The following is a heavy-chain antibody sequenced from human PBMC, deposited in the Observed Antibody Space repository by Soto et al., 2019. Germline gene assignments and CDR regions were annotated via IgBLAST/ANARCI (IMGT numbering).Heavy chain of an antibody. CDR2: IYTSGST. CDR1: GGSISSYY. CDR3: AREHSSSWYGGFDY. J-gene: IGHJ4*02. Sequence: SSETLSLTCTVSGGSISSYYWSWIRQPAGKGLEWIGRIYTSGSTNYNPSLKSRVTMSVDTSKNQFSLKLGSVTAADTAVYYCAREHSSSWYGGFDYWGQGTLVTVSS. D-gene: IGHD6-13*01. V-gene: IGHV4-4*07.